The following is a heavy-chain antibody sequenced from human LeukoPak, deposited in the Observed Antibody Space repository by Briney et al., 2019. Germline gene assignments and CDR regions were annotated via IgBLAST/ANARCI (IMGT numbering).Heavy chain of an antibody. CDR2: INHSGST. D-gene: IGHD4-17*01. CDR3: ARLRKEHFDL. CDR1: GGSFSGYY. J-gene: IGHJ2*01. V-gene: IGHV4-34*01. Sequence: SETLSLTCAVYGGSFSGYYWSWIRQPPGKGLEWIGEINHSGSTNYNPSLKSRVTISVDTSKNQFSLKLSSVTAADTAVYYCARLRKEHFDLWGRGTLVTVSS.